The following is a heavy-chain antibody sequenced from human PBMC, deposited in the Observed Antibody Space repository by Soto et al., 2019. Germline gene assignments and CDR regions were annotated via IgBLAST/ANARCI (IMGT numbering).Heavy chain of an antibody. Sequence: QVQLQESGPGLVKPSQTLSLTYTVSGGSISSGGYYWSWIRQHPGKGLEWIGYIYYSGSTYYNPSLKSRVTISVDTSKNQFSLKLSSVTAADTAVYYCARDTGDSSSSTPQYNWFDPWGQGTLVTVSS. V-gene: IGHV4-31*03. D-gene: IGHD6-13*01. J-gene: IGHJ5*02. CDR3: ARDTGDSSSSTPQYNWFDP. CDR2: IYYSGST. CDR1: GGSISSGGYY.